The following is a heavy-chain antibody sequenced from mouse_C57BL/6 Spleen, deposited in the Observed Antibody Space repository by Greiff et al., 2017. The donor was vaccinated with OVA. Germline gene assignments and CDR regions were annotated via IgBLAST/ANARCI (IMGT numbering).Heavy chain of an antibody. Sequence: ESGPGLVKPSQSLSLTCSVTGYSITSGYYWNWIRQFPGNKLEWMGYISYDGSNNYNPSLKNRISITRDTSKNQCFLKLNSVTTEDTATYYCARAYYYGPFAYWGQGTLVTVSA. CDR3: ARAYYYGPFAY. CDR2: ISYDGSN. J-gene: IGHJ3*01. D-gene: IGHD1-1*01. V-gene: IGHV3-6*01. CDR1: GYSITSGYY.